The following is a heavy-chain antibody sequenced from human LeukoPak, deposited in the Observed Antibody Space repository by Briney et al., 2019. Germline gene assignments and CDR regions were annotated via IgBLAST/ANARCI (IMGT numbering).Heavy chain of an antibody. V-gene: IGHV1-46*01. D-gene: IGHD2-2*01. CDR3: ARKLRYCSSTSCGYYFDY. J-gene: IGHJ4*02. Sequence: AASVKVSCKASGYTFTSYYMHWVRQAPGQGLEWMGIINPSGGSTSYAQKFQGRVTITRNTSISTAYMELSSLRSEDTAVYYCARKLRYCSSTSCGYYFDYWGQGTLVTVSS. CDR2: INPSGGST. CDR1: GYTFTSYY.